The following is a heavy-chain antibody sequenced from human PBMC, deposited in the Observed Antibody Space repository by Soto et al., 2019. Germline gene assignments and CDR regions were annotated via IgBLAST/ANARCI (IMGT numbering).Heavy chain of an antibody. CDR3: ARDTIFGVAQPTYGMDV. J-gene: IGHJ6*02. V-gene: IGHV1-69*13. Sequence: SVKVSCKASGGTFSSYAISWVRQAPGQGLEWMGGIIPIFGTANYAQKFQGRVTITADESTSTAYMELSSLRSEETAVYYCARDTIFGVAQPTYGMDVWGQGTTVTVSS. CDR2: IIPIFGTA. CDR1: GGTFSSYA. D-gene: IGHD3-3*01.